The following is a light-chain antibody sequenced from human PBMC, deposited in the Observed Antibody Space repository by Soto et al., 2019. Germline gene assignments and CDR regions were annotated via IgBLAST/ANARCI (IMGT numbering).Light chain of an antibody. V-gene: IGKV1-9*01. J-gene: IGKJ2*01. Sequence: DIQLTQSPSFLSASVGDRVTITCRASQGISSYLAWYQQKPGKAPKLLIYAASTLQSGVPSRFSGSGSGAEFTLTISNLQPEDLATYYCQQLNSYPITFGQGTKLEIK. CDR1: QGISSY. CDR2: AAS. CDR3: QQLNSYPIT.